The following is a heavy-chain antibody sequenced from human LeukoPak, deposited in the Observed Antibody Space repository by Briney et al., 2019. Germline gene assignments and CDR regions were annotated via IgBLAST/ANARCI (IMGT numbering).Heavy chain of an antibody. CDR3: ARAQPVNVVPAARYYYYGMDV. V-gene: IGHV3-21*01. CDR2: ISSSSSYI. Sequence: KPGGSLRLSCAASGFTFSSSAMNWVRQAPGKGLEWVSSISSSSSYIYYADSVKGRFTISRDNAKNSLYLQMNSLRAEDTAVYYCARAQPVNVVPAARYYYYGMDVWGQGTTVTVSS. CDR1: GFTFSSSA. J-gene: IGHJ6*02. D-gene: IGHD2-2*01.